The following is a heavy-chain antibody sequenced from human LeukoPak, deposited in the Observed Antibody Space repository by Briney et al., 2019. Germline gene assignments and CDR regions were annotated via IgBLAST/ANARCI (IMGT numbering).Heavy chain of an antibody. J-gene: IGHJ4*02. V-gene: IGHV3-33*01. CDR2: IWYDGSNK. CDR1: GFTFSSYG. CDR3: ARVMRYNWNYGPIGY. Sequence: GGSLRLSCAASGFTFSSYGMHWVCQAPGKGLEWVAVIWYDGSNKYYADSVKGRFTISRDNSKNTLYLQMNSLRAEDTAVYYCARVMRYNWNYGPIGYWGQGTLVTVSS. D-gene: IGHD1-7*01.